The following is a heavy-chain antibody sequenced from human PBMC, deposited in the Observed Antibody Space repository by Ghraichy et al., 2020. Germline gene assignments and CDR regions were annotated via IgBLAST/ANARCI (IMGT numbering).Heavy chain of an antibody. CDR1: GFTLSSHG. CDR3: ARTGDSSGYFFDY. J-gene: IGHJ4*02. CDR2: IWNDASNK. V-gene: IGHV3-33*08. D-gene: IGHD3-22*01. Sequence: GGSLRLSCAASGFTLSSHGMHWVRQAPGKGLEWVAVIWNDASNKYYADSVKGRFTISRDNSKNMLYLQMDSLRAEDTAVYYCARTGDSSGYFFDYWGQGTLVTVSS.